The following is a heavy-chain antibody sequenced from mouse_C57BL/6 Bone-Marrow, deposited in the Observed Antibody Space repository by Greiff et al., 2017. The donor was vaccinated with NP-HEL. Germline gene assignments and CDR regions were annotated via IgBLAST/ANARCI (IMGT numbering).Heavy chain of an antibody. J-gene: IGHJ2*01. D-gene: IGHD2-4*01. Sequence: VMLVESGPGLVAPSQRLSIPCTVSGFSLTSYAINWVRQPPGKGLAWLGVIWTGGGTNYNSALRSRLSISKDNSKSQVFLKMNSLQTDDTARYYCAIYDYDDYFDYWGQGTTLTVSS. CDR3: AIYDYDDYFDY. CDR1: GFSLTSYA. V-gene: IGHV2-9-1*01. CDR2: IWTGGGT.